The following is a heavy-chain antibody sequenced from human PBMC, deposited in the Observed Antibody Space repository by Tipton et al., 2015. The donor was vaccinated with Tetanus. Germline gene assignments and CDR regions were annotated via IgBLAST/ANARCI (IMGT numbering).Heavy chain of an antibody. J-gene: IGHJ4*02. CDR1: GGSISSYY. CDR2: LYTSGSA. Sequence: TLSLTCTVSGGSISSYYWTWIRQPAGKGLEWIGRLYTSGSANYNPSLKSRVTMSVDTSKNQFSLKLSSVTAADTAVYYCARDSRVLGPWFYWGQGTLVTVSS. V-gene: IGHV4-4*07. D-gene: IGHD3-16*01. CDR3: ARDSRVLGPWFY.